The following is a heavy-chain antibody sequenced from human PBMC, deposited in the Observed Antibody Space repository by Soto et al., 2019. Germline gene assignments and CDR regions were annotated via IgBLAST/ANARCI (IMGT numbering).Heavy chain of an antibody. CDR1: GFTVSSNY. J-gene: IGHJ4*02. CDR3: AGSFDSSGSFDY. V-gene: IGHV3-53*01. Sequence: GGSLRLSCAASGFTVSSNYMSWVRQAPGKGLEWVSVIYSGGSTYYADSAKGRFTISRDNSKNTLYLQMNSLRAEDTAVYYCAGSFDSSGSFDYWGQGTLVTVSS. CDR2: IYSGGST. D-gene: IGHD3-22*01.